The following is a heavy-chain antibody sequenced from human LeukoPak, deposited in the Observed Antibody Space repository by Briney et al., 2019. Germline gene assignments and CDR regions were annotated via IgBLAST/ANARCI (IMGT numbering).Heavy chain of an antibody. CDR3: ARHGSYAHAFDI. CDR1: GGSISSGGYY. D-gene: IGHD3-16*01. J-gene: IGHJ3*02. V-gene: IGHV4-30-2*01. Sequence: SETLSLTCTVSGGSISSGGYYWSWIRQPPGKGLEWIGYIYHSGSTYYNPSLKSRVTISVDRSKNQFSLKLSSVTAADTAVYYCARHGSYAHAFDIWGQGTMVTVSS. CDR2: IYHSGST.